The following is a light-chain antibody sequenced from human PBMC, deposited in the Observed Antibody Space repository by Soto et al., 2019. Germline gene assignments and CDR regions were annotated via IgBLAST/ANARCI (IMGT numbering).Light chain of an antibody. CDR1: HDITSY. CDR3: QKCDYLPI. CDR2: DAS. V-gene: IGKV1-33*01. Sequence: DIQMTQSPSSLSASVGDRVTITCQASHDITSYLNWYQHKPGKAPKLLIYDASILEEGVPSSFSGSASCTDFTFTISSLQPEDVATYYCQKCDYLPIFGPGTTVDFK. J-gene: IGKJ3*01.